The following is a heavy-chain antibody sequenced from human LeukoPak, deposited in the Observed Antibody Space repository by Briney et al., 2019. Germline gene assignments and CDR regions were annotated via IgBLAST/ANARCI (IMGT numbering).Heavy chain of an antibody. D-gene: IGHD6-13*01. V-gene: IGHV4-39*01. J-gene: IGHJ4*02. CDR2: IYYSGST. Sequence: SETLSLTCAVYGGSFSNYYWGWIRQPPGKGLEWIGSIYYSGSTYYNPSLKSRVTISVDTSKNQFSLKLSSVTAADTAVYYCARQNEEQLIFDYWGQGTLVTVSS. CDR3: ARQNEEQLIFDY. CDR1: GGSFSNYY.